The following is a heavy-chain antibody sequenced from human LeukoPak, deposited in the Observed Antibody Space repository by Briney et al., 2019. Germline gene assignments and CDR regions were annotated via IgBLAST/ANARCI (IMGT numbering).Heavy chain of an antibody. V-gene: IGHV3-21*04. D-gene: IGHD3-10*01. CDR3: AKSNFYGSGTFYIIPPDY. Sequence: GGSLRLSCAASGFTFSSYSMNWVRQAPGKGLEWVSSISSSSSYIYYADSVKGRFTISRDNAKNPLYLQMNSLRAEDTALYYCAKSNFYGSGTFYIIPPDYWGQGTLVTVSS. CDR2: ISSSSSYI. CDR1: GFTFSSYS. J-gene: IGHJ4*02.